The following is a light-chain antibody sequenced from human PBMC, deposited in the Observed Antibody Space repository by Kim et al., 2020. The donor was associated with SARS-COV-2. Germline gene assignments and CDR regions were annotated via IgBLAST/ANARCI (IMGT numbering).Light chain of an antibody. Sequence: GQSVPMSCTGTSRDVGVYSYGPWYQLHPGKAPTLMIYEVSKRPSGVPDRFSGSKSGNTASLTVSGLQAEDEADYYCSSYAGSHNLVFGGGTQLTVL. CDR1: SRDVGVYSY. J-gene: IGLJ2*01. CDR3: SSYAGSHNLV. V-gene: IGLV2-8*01. CDR2: EVS.